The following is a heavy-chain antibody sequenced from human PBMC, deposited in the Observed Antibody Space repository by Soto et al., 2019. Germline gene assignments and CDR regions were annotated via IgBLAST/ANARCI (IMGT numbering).Heavy chain of an antibody. Sequence: QVQLVESGGGVVQPGTSLRLSCVVSGLTFRDSGMHWVRQAPGKGLEWVAVISFDGSERHYRDSVKGRFSISRDNSRNTLYLQMNSLRGDDSAVYYCANGKYGVRYYYGMDVWGQGSTVTVSS. CDR1: GLTFRDSG. J-gene: IGHJ6*02. D-gene: IGHD1-26*01. V-gene: IGHV3-30*18. CDR2: ISFDGSER. CDR3: ANGKYGVRYYYGMDV.